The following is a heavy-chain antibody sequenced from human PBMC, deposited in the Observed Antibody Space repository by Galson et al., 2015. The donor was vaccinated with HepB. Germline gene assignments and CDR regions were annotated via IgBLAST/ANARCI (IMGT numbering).Heavy chain of an antibody. V-gene: IGHV1-69*06. D-gene: IGHD5-18*01. CDR2: IIPIFGTA. CDR3: AAFSGDSYGCADHDAFDI. CDR1: GGTVSSYA. J-gene: IGHJ3*02. Sequence: SVKVSCKASGGTVSSYAISWVRQAPGQGLEWMGGIIPIFGTANYAQKFQGRVTITADKSTSTAYMELSSLGSEDTAVYYCAAFSGDSYGCADHDAFDIWGQGTMVTVSS.